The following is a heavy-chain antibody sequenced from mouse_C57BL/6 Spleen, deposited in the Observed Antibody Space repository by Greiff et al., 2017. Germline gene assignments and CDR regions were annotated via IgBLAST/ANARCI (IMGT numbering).Heavy chain of an antibody. J-gene: IGHJ4*01. D-gene: IGHD2-3*01. V-gene: IGHV1-82*01. CDR2: IYPNSGGT. CDR3: AGDGYYYAMDY. CDR1: GYAFSSSW. Sequence: QVQLKESGPELVKPGASVKISCKASGYAFSSSWMNWVKQRPGKGLEWIGRIYPNSGGTKYNEKFKSKATLTVDKPSSTAYMQLSSLTSEDSAVYYCAGDGYYYAMDYWGQGTSVTVSS.